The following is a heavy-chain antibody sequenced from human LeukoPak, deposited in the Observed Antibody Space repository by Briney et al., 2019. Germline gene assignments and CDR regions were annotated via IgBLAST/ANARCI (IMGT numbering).Heavy chain of an antibody. V-gene: IGHV3-15*01. D-gene: IGHD2-15*01. J-gene: IGHJ4*02. CDR3: ANTVVVVASTGFDY. CDR1: GFTFTNAW. CDR2: IKSKTDGGTT. Sequence: GGSLRLSCAASGFTFTNAWMSWVRQAPGKGLEWVGRIKSKTDGGTTDYAAPVKGRFTISRDDSKNTLYLQMNSLETEDTAVYYCANTVVVVASTGFDYWGQGTLVTVSS.